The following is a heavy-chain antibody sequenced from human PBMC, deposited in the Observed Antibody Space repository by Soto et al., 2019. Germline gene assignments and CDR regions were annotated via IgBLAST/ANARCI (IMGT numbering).Heavy chain of an antibody. Sequence: ASVKVSCKASGYTFTGYYMHWVRQAPGQGLEWMGWINPNSGGTNYAQKFQGWVTMTRDTSISTAYMELSGLRSDDTAVYYCARDRMYYDISTGITDEYYFDYWGQGTLVTVSS. D-gene: IGHD3-9*01. CDR1: GYTFTGYY. J-gene: IGHJ4*02. V-gene: IGHV1-2*04. CDR2: INPNSGGT. CDR3: ARDRMYYDISTGITDEYYFDY.